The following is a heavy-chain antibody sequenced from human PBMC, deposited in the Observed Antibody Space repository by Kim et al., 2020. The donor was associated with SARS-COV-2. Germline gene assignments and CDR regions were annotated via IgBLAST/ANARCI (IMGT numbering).Heavy chain of an antibody. J-gene: IGHJ4*02. CDR1: GGSFSGYY. CDR2: INHSGST. Sequence: SETLSLTCAVYGGSFSGYYWSWIRQPPGKGLEWIGEINHSGSTNYNPSLKSRVTISVDTSKNQFSLKLSSVTAADTAVYYCAFRARYYYGSGSYLGYFDYWGQGTLVTVSS. V-gene: IGHV4-34*01. CDR3: AFRARYYYGSGSYLGYFDY. D-gene: IGHD3-10*01.